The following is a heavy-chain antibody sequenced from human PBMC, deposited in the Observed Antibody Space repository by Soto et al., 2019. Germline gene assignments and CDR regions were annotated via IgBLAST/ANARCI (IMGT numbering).Heavy chain of an antibody. V-gene: IGHV3-74*01. CDR3: ARDISPRFRAPD. CDR1: GFNFSSYW. Sequence: GGSLRLSCAAAGFNFSSYWMHWVRHAPGKGLVWVSRINSDGSSTSYADSVKGRFTISRDNAKNTLYLQMNSLRAEDTAVYYCARDISPRFRAPDWGQGTLVTVSS. D-gene: IGHD3-10*01. CDR2: INSDGSST. J-gene: IGHJ4*02.